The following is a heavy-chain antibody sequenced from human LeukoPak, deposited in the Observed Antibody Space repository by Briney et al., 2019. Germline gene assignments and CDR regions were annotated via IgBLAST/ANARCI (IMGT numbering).Heavy chain of an antibody. CDR1: GFTFSSYG. CDR3: AKVSMGVRAYSYGLNIDY. J-gene: IGHJ4*02. D-gene: IGHD5-18*01. Sequence: PGGSLRLSCAASGFTFSSYGMHWVRQAPGKGLEWVAVISYDGSNKYYADSVKGRFTISRDNSKNTLYLQMNSLRAEDTAVYYCAKVSMGVRAYSYGLNIDYWGQGTLVTVSS. V-gene: IGHV3-30*18. CDR2: ISYDGSNK.